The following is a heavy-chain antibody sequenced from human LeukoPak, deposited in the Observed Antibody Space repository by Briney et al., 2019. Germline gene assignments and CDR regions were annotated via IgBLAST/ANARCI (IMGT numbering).Heavy chain of an antibody. CDR1: GFTFSSYG. CDR3: ASAASAFDM. Sequence: GGSLRLSCAASGFTFSSYGMHWIRQAPGKGLEWVAVIWSDGSHKYYADSMKGRFTISRDNSKNMLYLQMNSLRVEDTAVYYCASAASAFDMWGQGTLVTVSS. J-gene: IGHJ3*02. CDR2: IWSDGSHK. V-gene: IGHV3-33*03.